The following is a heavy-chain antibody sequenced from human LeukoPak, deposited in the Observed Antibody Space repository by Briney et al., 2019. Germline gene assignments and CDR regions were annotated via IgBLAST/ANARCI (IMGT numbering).Heavy chain of an antibody. CDR3: ARGEGSSWYWYAFDI. J-gene: IGHJ3*02. D-gene: IGHD6-13*01. Sequence: LRLSCAASGFTFSDYYMSWIRQAPGKGLEWIGYIYHSGSTYYNPSLKSRVTISVDRSKNQFSLKLSSVTAADTAVYYCARGEGSSWYWYAFDIWGQGTMVTVSS. V-gene: IGHV4-30-2*01. CDR1: GFTFSDYY. CDR2: IYHSGST.